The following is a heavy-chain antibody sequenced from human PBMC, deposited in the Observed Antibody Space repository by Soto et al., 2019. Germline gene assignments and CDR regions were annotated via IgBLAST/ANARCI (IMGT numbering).Heavy chain of an antibody. D-gene: IGHD3-10*01. CDR2: IIPIFGTA. CDR1: GGTFSSYA. J-gene: IGHJ6*02. V-gene: IGHV1-69*13. Sequence: SVKVSCKASGGTFSSYAISWVRQAPGQGLEWMGGIIPIFGTANYAQKFQGRVTITADESTSTAYMELSSLRSEDTAVYYCARSYYGSGPPNYYYGMDVWGQGTTVTVSS. CDR3: ARSYYGSGPPNYYYGMDV.